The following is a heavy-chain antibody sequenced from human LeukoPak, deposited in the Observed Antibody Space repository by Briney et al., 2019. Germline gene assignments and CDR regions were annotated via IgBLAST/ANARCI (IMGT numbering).Heavy chain of an antibody. Sequence: PGGSLRLSCAASGFTFSTYGMHWVRQAPGKGLEWVAVMWSDGSNSIHADSVKGRFTISRDNSKNMLFLQMNSLRGEDTAFYYCTKDAGYTNSWYAYWGRGTLVTVSS. CDR1: GFTFSTYG. CDR2: MWSDGSNS. J-gene: IGHJ4*02. CDR3: TKDAGYTNSWYAY. D-gene: IGHD6-13*01. V-gene: IGHV3-33*06.